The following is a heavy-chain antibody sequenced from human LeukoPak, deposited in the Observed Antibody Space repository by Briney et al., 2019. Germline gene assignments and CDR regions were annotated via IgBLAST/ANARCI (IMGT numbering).Heavy chain of an antibody. CDR3: AKARGAAIVVISN. D-gene: IGHD3-22*01. J-gene: IGHJ4*02. V-gene: IGHV3-23*01. CDR2: ISGSGGST. CDR1: GFTFSTYA. Sequence: GGSLRLSCAASGFTFSTYAMSWVRQAPGKGLEWVSSISGSGGSTYYADSVKGRFTISRDNSKNTLYLQMNSLRVEDTAVYYCAKARGAAIVVISNWDQGTLVTVSS.